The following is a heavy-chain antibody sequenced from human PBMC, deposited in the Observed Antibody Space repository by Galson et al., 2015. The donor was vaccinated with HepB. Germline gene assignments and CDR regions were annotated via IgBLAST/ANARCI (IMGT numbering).Heavy chain of an antibody. D-gene: IGHD3-22*01. Sequence: SLRLSCAASGFTFSSYGMHWGRQAPGKGLEWVAVIWYDVSNKYYADSVKGRFTISRDNSKNTLYLQMNSLRAEDTAVYYCARDYYDSSGPSPDASDIWGPVTMVTASS. CDR1: GFTFSSYG. V-gene: IGHV3-33*01. CDR2: IWYDVSNK. CDR3: ARDYYDSSGPSPDASDI. J-gene: IGHJ3*02.